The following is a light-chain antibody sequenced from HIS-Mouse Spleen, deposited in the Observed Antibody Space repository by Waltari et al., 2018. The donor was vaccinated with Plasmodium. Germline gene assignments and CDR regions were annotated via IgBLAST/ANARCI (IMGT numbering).Light chain of an antibody. V-gene: IGKV1-16*02. CDR1: QGISSY. J-gene: IGKJ5*01. CDR2: AAS. CDR3: QQYNSYPIT. Sequence: IQMTQSPSSLSASVGDRVTITCRMSQGISSYLAWFQQKPGKAPKPLIYAASSLQSGVPSKFSGSGSGTDFTLTISSLQPEDFATYYCQQYNSYPITFGQGTRLEIK.